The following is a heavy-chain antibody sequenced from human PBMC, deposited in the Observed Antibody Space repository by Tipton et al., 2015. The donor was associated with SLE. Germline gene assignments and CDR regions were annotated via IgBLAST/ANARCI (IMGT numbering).Heavy chain of an antibody. Sequence: GSLRLSCVVSGFTFSGFAIHWVRQAPGKGLEWVGHIRSRTNNYATAYGASVKGRFTISRDDSKETAYLQMNSLKVEDTAIYYCFAIYDLWSMLVRGQGTLITVSA. CDR2: IRSRTNNYAT. V-gene: IGHV3-73*01. D-gene: IGHD3-3*01. J-gene: IGHJ4*02. CDR3: FAIYDLWSMLV. CDR1: GFTFSGFA.